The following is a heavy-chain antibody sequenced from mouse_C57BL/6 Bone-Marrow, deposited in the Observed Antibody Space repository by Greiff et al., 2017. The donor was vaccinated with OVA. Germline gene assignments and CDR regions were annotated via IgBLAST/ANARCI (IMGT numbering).Heavy chain of an antibody. CDR2: IYPRSGNT. Sequence: QVQLQQSGAELARPGASVKLSCKASGYTFTSYGISWVKQRTGQGLEWIGEIYPRSGNTYYNEKFKGKATLTADKSSSTAYMELRSLTSEDSAVYFCARSTRGDYFDYWGKGTTLTVSS. CDR1: GYTFTSYG. V-gene: IGHV1-81*01. CDR3: ARSTRGDYFDY. J-gene: IGHJ2*01.